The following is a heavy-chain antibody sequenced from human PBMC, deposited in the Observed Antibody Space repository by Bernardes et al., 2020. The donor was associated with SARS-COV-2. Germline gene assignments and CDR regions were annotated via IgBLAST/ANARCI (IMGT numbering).Heavy chain of an antibody. CDR1: GYTLTELS. Sequence: ASVKVSCKVSGYTLTELSMHWVRQAPGKGLEWMGGFDPEDGETIYAQKFQGRVTMTEDTSTDTAYMELSSLRSEDTAVYYCATGPALVPAAREAWFDPWAREPWSPSPQ. CDR2: FDPEDGET. D-gene: IGHD2-2*01. CDR3: ATGPALVPAAREAWFDP. V-gene: IGHV1-24*01. J-gene: IGHJ5*02.